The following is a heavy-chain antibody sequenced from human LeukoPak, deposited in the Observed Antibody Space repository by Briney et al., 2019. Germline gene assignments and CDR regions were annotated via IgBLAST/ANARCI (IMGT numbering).Heavy chain of an antibody. Sequence: PGGPLRLYCAASGFTFSSYAMGWVRQASGKGLEWVSGISGSGGSTYYAVSVKGRLTISRDNSKNTLYLKMNSLRAEDTAVYYCAKTGLSGGSGYYYFDYWGQGTLVTVSS. CDR2: ISGSGGST. V-gene: IGHV3-23*01. CDR1: GFTFSSYA. CDR3: AKTGLSGGSGYYYFDY. J-gene: IGHJ4*02. D-gene: IGHD3-3*01.